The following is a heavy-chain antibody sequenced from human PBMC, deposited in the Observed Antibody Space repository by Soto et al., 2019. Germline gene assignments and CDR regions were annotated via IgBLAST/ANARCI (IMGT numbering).Heavy chain of an antibody. CDR3: TTDRVVLVPAAIRRFDY. J-gene: IGHJ4*02. CDR1: GFTFNSYA. V-gene: IGHV3-15*01. Sequence: GGSLRLSCAASGFTFNSYAMHWVRQAPGKGLEWVAIISSGGTTDYAAPVKGRFTISRDDSKNTLYLQMNSLKTEDTAVYYCTTDRVVLVPAAIRRFDYWGQGTLVTVSS. D-gene: IGHD2-2*01. CDR2: ISSGGTT.